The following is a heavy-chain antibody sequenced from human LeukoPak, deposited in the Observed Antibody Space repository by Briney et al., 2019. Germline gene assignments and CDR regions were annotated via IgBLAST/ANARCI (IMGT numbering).Heavy chain of an antibody. CDR2: IYYSGST. CDR1: GGSISSDY. D-gene: IGHD1-1*01. J-gene: IGHJ5*02. CDR3: ARDRTGNNWFDP. V-gene: IGHV4-59*01. Sequence: SETLSLTCTGSGGSISSDYWSWIRQPPGKGLEGIGYIYYSGSTNYNPSLKSRVTISVDTSKNQFSLKLSSVTAADTAVYYCARDRTGNNWFDPWGQGTLVTVSS.